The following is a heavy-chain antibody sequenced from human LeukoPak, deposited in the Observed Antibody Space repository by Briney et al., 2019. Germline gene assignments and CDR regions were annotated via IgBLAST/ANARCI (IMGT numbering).Heavy chain of an antibody. CDR1: GFTFSSYA. CDR3: AKASAALRDYFDY. V-gene: IGHV3-30*04. Sequence: GRSLRLSCAASGFTFSSYAMHWVRQAPGKGLEWVAVISYDGSNKYYADSVKGRFTISRDNSKNTLYLQMNSLRAEDTAVYYCAKASAALRDYFDYWGQGTLVTVSS. J-gene: IGHJ4*02. D-gene: IGHD2-2*01. CDR2: ISYDGSNK.